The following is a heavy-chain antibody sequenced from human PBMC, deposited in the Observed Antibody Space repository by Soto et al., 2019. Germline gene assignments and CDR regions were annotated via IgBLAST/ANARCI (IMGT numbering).Heavy chain of an antibody. CDR1: GYSFTSYW. V-gene: IGHV5-10-1*01. D-gene: IGHD3-3*01. Sequence: LGESLKISCKASGYSFTSYWISWVRQMPGKGLEWMGRIDPGDSYSTYSPSFQGHVAISVDKSINTAYLQWNSLQASDTAMYYCANLPTPSSFGVPYPMDVWGQGTKVTVSS. CDR3: ANLPTPSSFGVPYPMDV. J-gene: IGHJ6*02. CDR2: IDPGDSYS.